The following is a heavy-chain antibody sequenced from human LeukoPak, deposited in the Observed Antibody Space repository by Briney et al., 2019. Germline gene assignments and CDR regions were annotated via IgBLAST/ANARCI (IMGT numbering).Heavy chain of an antibody. D-gene: IGHD3-10*01. Sequence: GGSLRLSCAASGFTFSSYAMSWVRQAPGKGLEWVSAISGSGGSTYYADSVKGRFTISRDNSKNTLYLQMNSLRAEDTAVYYCGKFFIWFGESCDLWGQGTLVTVSS. CDR2: ISGSGGST. J-gene: IGHJ4*02. CDR1: GFTFSSYA. V-gene: IGHV3-23*01. CDR3: GKFFIWFGESCDL.